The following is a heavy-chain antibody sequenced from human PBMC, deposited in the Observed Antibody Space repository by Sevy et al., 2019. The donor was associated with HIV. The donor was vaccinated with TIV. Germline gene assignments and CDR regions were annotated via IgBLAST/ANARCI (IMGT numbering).Heavy chain of an antibody. J-gene: IGHJ4*02. CDR2: IYYDESLK. CDR3: AKDSPPYRVGEYYFDY. CDR1: GFTFRSYD. D-gene: IGHD3-10*01. V-gene: IGHV3-33*06. Sequence: GGSLRLSCAASGFTFRSYDMHWVRQAPGKGPEWVAIIYYDESLKYYADSVKGGFTISRDNSKNTLYLQMNSLRAEDTAVYYCAKDSPPYRVGEYYFDYWGQGTLVTVSS.